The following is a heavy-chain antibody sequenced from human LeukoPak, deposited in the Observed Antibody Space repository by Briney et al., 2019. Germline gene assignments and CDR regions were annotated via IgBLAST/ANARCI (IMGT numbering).Heavy chain of an antibody. Sequence: ASVKVSCKASGYTFTSYDINWVRQATGQGLELMGWMNPNSGNTGYAQKFQGRVTITRNTSVSTAYMELSSLRSEDTAVYYCARGSGSSLYYYYYYYMDVWGKGTTVTVSS. CDR3: ARGSGSSLYYYYYYYMDV. D-gene: IGHD1-26*01. CDR2: MNPNSGNT. V-gene: IGHV1-8*03. J-gene: IGHJ6*03. CDR1: GYTFTSYD.